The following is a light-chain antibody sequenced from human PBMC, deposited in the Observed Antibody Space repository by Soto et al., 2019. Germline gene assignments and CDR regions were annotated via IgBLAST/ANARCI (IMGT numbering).Light chain of an antibody. CDR2: AAS. V-gene: IGKV1-39*01. Sequence: DIQMTQSPSSLSASVGDRVTITCRASQSITNSLNWYQHKPWKAPTLVVYAASSLQSGVPSRFRGSGSGTDFTLTISRLQPEDFATYFCQQGHSMPFTFGPGTKVDIK. CDR1: QSITNS. J-gene: IGKJ3*01. CDR3: QQGHSMPFT.